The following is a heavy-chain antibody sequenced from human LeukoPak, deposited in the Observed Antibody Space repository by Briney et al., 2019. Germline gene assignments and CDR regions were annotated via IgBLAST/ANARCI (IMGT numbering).Heavy chain of an antibody. CDR3: ARGALVVRYFDWLNWFDP. CDR1: GYTFTSYY. V-gene: IGHV1-46*01. J-gene: IGHJ5*02. Sequence: ASGKVSCKASGYTFTSYYMHWVRQAPGQGLEWMGIINPSGGSTSYAQKFQGRVTMTRDTSTSTVYMELSSLRSEDTAVYYCARGALVVRYFDWLNWFDPWGQGTLVTVSS. CDR2: INPSGGST. D-gene: IGHD3-9*01.